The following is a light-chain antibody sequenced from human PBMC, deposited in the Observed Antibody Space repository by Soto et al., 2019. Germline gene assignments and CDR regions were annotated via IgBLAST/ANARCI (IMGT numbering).Light chain of an antibody. CDR3: QQYGSSPRT. CDR1: QSVSSY. V-gene: IGKV3-20*01. Sequence: EIVLTQSHATLSLSPGERATLSCRASQSVSSYLAWYQQKPGQAPRLLIYGAFKRATGIPDRFSGSGSGTDFTLTISRVEPEDFAVYCCQQYGSSPRTFCQGTKVDIK. CDR2: GAF. J-gene: IGKJ1*01.